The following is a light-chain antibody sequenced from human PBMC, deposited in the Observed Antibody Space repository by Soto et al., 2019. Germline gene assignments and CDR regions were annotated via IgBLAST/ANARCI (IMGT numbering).Light chain of an antibody. V-gene: IGKV3-15*01. J-gene: IGKJ4*01. CDR3: QHYNNWLGT. CDR1: QFLRSY. Sequence: EVVLTQSPVTLSLSPGERASLSCRASQFLRSYLAWYQQIPGQPPRLLIYGASTRATGIPDRFSGSGSGTEFTLTISSLQSEDFAVYYCQHYNNWLGTFGGGTKVEIK. CDR2: GAS.